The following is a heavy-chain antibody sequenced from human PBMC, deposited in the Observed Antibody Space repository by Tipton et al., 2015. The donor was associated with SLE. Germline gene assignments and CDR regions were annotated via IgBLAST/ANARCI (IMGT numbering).Heavy chain of an antibody. J-gene: IGHJ4*02. V-gene: IGHV4-39*01. CDR1: GGSISSSSYY. CDR2: IYNSGST. CDR3: ARGRGMITFGGVFAD. Sequence: GLVKPSETLSLTCTVSGGSISSSSYYWGWIRQPPGKGLEWIGSIYNSGSTYYNASLKSRVTISVDTTKNQFSLKLTSVTAADTAVYYCARGRGMITFGGVFADWGQGALVTVSS. D-gene: IGHD3-16*02.